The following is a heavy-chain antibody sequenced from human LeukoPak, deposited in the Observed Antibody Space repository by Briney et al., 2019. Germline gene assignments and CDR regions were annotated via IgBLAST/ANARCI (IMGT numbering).Heavy chain of an antibody. J-gene: IGHJ4*02. CDR3: AKEGGCGDHGGDYFDY. CDR2: ISGSGGST. D-gene: IGHD4-17*01. Sequence: GGSLRLSCAASGFTFSSYAMSWVRQAPGKGLEWVSAISGSGGSTYYADSVKGRFTISRDNSKNTLYLQMNSLRAEDTAVYYCAKEGGCGDHGGDYFDYWGQGTLVTVSS. V-gene: IGHV3-23*01. CDR1: GFTFSSYA.